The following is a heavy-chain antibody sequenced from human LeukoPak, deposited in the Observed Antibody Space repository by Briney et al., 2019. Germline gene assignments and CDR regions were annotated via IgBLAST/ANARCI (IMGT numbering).Heavy chain of an antibody. CDR3: ARPPED. V-gene: IGHV3-33*01. Sequence: GGSLRLSCAASGFTFSSFGMHWVRQAPGKGLEWVAVIWYDGSKKNYADSVGGRFTISRDNSKNTLYLQMNSLRAEDTGVYYCARPPEDWGQGTLVTVSS. J-gene: IGHJ4*02. CDR2: IWYDGSKK. CDR1: GFTFSSFG.